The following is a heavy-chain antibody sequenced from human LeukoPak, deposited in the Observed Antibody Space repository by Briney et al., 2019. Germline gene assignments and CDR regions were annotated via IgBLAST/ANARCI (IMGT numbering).Heavy chain of an antibody. Sequence: SETLSLTCTVSGGSISSYYWSWIRQPPGKGLEWIGYIYYSGSTNYNPSLKSRVTISVDTSKNQFSLKLSSVTAADAAVYYCARSGGYDILTGFWYYFDYWGQGTLVTVSS. CDR2: IYYSGST. CDR1: GGSISSYY. V-gene: IGHV4-59*01. J-gene: IGHJ4*02. CDR3: ARSGGYDILTGFWYYFDY. D-gene: IGHD3-9*01.